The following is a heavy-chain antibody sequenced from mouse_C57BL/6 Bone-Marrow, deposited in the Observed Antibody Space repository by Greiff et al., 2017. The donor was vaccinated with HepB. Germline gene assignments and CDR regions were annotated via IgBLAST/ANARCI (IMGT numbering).Heavy chain of an antibody. Sequence: QVQLQQPGAELVRPGTSVKLSCKASGYTFTSYWMHWVKQRPGQGLEWIGVIDPSDSYTNYNQKFKGKATLTVDTSSSTAYMQRSSLTSEDSAVYYCARSGDDGYPYAMDYWGQGTSVTVSS. CDR3: ARSGDDGYPYAMDY. CDR2: IDPSDSYT. V-gene: IGHV1-59*01. CDR1: GYTFTSYW. D-gene: IGHD2-3*01. J-gene: IGHJ4*01.